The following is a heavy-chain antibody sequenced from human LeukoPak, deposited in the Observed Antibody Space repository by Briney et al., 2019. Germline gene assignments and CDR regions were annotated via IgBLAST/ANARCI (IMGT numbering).Heavy chain of an antibody. CDR2: IYYSGST. J-gene: IGHJ6*02. D-gene: IGHD6-13*01. V-gene: IGHV4-59*01. CDR3: ARQRRTAAGPYYYGMDV. CDR1: GGSISSYY. Sequence: SETLSLTCTVSGGSISSYYWSWIRQPPGKGLEWIGYIYYSGSTNYNPSLKSRVTISVDTSKNQFSLKLGSVTAADTAVYYCARQRRTAAGPYYYGMDVWGQGTTVTVSS.